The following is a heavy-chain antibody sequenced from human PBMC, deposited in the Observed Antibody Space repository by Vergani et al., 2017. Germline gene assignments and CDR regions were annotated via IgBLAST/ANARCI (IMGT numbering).Heavy chain of an antibody. J-gene: IGHJ3*02. D-gene: IGHD2-15*01. V-gene: IGHV1-69*08. CDR3: AGEGDIVVVVAAFGAFDI. CDR1: GGTFSSYT. Sequence: QVQLVQSGAEVKKPGSSVKVSCKASGGTFSSYTISWVRQAPGKGLEWMGRLIPILGIANYAQKFQGRVTITADKSTSTAYMELSSLRSEDTAVYYCAGEGDIVVVVAAFGAFDIWGQGTMVTVSS. CDR2: LIPILGIA.